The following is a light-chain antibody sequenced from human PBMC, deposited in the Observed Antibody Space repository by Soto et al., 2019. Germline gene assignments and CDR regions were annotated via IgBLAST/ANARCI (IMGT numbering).Light chain of an antibody. Sequence: EIVLTQSPCTLSLSPGERATLSCRASQSFSSSYLAWYQQKPGKAPRLLIYGASSRATGIPDRFSGSGSGTDFTLTISRLEPEDFAVYYCQYYGSSPVTFGPGTKVDIK. CDR2: GAS. J-gene: IGKJ3*01. CDR3: QYYGSSPVT. CDR1: QSFSSSY. V-gene: IGKV3-20*01.